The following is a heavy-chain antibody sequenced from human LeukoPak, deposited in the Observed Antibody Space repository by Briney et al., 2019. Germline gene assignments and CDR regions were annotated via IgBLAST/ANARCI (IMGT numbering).Heavy chain of an antibody. V-gene: IGHV3-66*01. CDR1: GFTFSSNY. CDR3: AGSLARNYVGDY. D-gene: IGHD3-10*02. J-gene: IGHJ4*02. Sequence: GGSLSLSSAASGFTFSSNYMRWVRGARGKGLEWVSLSYSGGNAYYADSVKDRFTISRDSSKNTLYLQMNSLRAEDTAVYFCAGSLARNYVGDYWGQGTLVTVSS. CDR2: SYSGGNA.